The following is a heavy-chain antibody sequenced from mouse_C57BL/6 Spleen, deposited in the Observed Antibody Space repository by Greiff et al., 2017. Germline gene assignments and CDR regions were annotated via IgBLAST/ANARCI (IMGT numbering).Heavy chain of an antibody. V-gene: IGHV1-72*01. J-gene: IGHJ1*03. CDR2: IDPNSGGT. CDR1: GYTFTSYW. CDR3: ASLYYGSTHWYFDG. D-gene: IGHD1-1*01. Sequence: QVQLQQPGAELVKPGASVKLSCKASGYTFTSYWMHWVKQRPGRGLEWIGRIDPNSGGTKYNEKFKSKATLTVDKPSSTAYMQISSLTSEDSAVYYCASLYYGSTHWYFDGWGTGTTVTVSS.